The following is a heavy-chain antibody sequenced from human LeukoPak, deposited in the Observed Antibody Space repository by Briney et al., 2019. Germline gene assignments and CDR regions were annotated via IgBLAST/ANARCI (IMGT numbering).Heavy chain of an antibody. D-gene: IGHD2-2*01. CDR3: ARVCSSTSCYLIIDY. Sequence: GASVKVSCKASGYTFTGYYMHWVRQAPGQGLEWMGWINPNSGGTNYAQKFQGRVTMTRDTSISTAYMELSRLRSEDTAVYYCARVCSSTSCYLIIDYWGQGTLVTVSS. CDR2: INPNSGGT. J-gene: IGHJ4*02. CDR1: GYTFTGYY. V-gene: IGHV1-2*02.